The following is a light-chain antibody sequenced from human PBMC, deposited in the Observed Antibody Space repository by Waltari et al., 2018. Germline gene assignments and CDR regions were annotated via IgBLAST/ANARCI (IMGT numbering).Light chain of an antibody. CDR3: ATWDDNLSGWV. Sequence: QSVLTQPPSASGTPGQRVTISCSGSSSNIGNNYIYWYQQLSGTAPKLLIYRNDQRPSGGPDRFSGSKSGTSASLAISGLRSEDEADYYCATWDDNLSGWVFGGGTKLTVL. V-gene: IGLV1-47*01. CDR2: RND. J-gene: IGLJ3*02. CDR1: SSNIGNNY.